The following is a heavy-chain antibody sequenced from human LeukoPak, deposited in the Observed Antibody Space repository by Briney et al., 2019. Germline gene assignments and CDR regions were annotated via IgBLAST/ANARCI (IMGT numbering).Heavy chain of an antibody. D-gene: IGHD1-26*01. Sequence: PGGALRLSCAASGFTFSDYYMSWIRHAPEKGLEWVSYISSSNTYTNYADSVKGRFTISRDNAKNSLYLQVNSLRAEDTAVYYCARVGPGSYPFDYWGQGTLVTVSS. V-gene: IGHV3-11*05. J-gene: IGHJ4*02. CDR1: GFTFSDYY. CDR3: ARVGPGSYPFDY. CDR2: ISSSNTYT.